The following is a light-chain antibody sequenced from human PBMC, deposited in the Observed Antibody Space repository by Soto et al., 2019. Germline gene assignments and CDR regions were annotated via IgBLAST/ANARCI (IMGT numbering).Light chain of an antibody. Sequence: DIQMTQSPSTLSASVGDRVTFTCRASQSIGNRLAWYQQKPGKAPKFLIYDASSLQSGGPLRFSGSGSGTEFSLTISSLQPDDFATYYCQQYNTYSPWAFGQGTKVEIK. CDR3: QQYNTYSPWA. V-gene: IGKV1-5*01. CDR2: DAS. CDR1: QSIGNR. J-gene: IGKJ1*01.